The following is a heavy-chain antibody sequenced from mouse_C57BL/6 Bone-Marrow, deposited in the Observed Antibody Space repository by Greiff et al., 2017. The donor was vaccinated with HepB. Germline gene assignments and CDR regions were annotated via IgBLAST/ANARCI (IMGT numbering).Heavy chain of an antibody. V-gene: IGHV5-4*01. CDR3: ARDHDYEGDY. Sequence: EVKLVESGGGLVKPGGSLKLSCAASGFTFSSYAMSWVRQTPEKRLEWVATISDGGSYTYYPDNVKGRFTISRDKAKNNLYLQMSHLKSEDTAMYYCARDHDYEGDYWGQGTTLTVSS. CDR2: ISDGGSYT. CDR1: GFTFSSYA. J-gene: IGHJ2*01. D-gene: IGHD2-4*01.